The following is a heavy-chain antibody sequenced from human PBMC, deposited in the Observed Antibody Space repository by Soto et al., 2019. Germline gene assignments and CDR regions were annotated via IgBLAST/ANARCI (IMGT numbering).Heavy chain of an antibody. CDR1: GYTFTSYY. Sequence: ASVKVSCKASGYTFTSYYMHWVRQAPGQGLEWMGIINPSGGNTSYAQKFQGRVTMTTDTSTSTAYMELRSLRSDDTAVYYCARVEMATICADYWGQGTLVTAPQ. J-gene: IGHJ4*02. CDR3: ARVEMATICADY. V-gene: IGHV1-46*01. D-gene: IGHD5-12*01. CDR2: INPSGGNT.